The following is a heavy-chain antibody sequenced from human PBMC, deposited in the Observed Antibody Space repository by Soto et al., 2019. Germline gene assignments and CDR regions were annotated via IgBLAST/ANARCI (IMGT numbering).Heavy chain of an antibody. CDR1: GGSISSGGYY. J-gene: IGHJ5*02. CDR3: ARERYCSGGSCHLANWFDP. CDR2: IYYSGST. D-gene: IGHD2-15*01. V-gene: IGHV4-30-4*08. Sequence: PSETLSLTCTVSGGSISSGGYYWSWIRQHPGKGLEWIGYIYYSGSTYYNPSLKSRVTISVDTSKNQFSLKLSSVTAADTAVYYCARERYCSGGSCHLANWFDPWGQGTLVTVSS.